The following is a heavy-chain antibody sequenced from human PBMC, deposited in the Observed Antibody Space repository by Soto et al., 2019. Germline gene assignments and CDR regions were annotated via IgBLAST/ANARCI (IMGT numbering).Heavy chain of an antibody. D-gene: IGHD4-17*01. CDR3: ARDPGDYVEVIYYYCYGMDV. CDR1: GYTFTSYG. CDR2: ISAYNGNT. V-gene: IGHV1-18*04. J-gene: IGHJ6*02. Sequence: QVQLVQSGAEVKKPGASVKVSCKASGYTFTSYGISWVRQAPGQGLEWMGWISAYNGNTNYAQKLQGRVTMTTDTSTSTAYMELRSLRSDDTAVYYCARDPGDYVEVIYYYCYGMDVWGQGTTVTVSS.